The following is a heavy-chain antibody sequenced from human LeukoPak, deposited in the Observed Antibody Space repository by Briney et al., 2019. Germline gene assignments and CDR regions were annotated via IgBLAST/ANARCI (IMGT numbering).Heavy chain of an antibody. J-gene: IGHJ4*02. V-gene: IGHV4-39*01. CDR3: TRHHDYGDKIDY. Sequence: SETLSLTCTVSGGSVTSASHYWAWIRQPPGKGLEWIGSIHYSGSTYYSPSLKRRLTTSGNTSKSQFSLKLTFVTAADTAGYYCTRHHDYGDKIDYWGQGTLVTVSS. D-gene: IGHD4-23*01. CDR1: GGSVTSASHY. CDR2: IHYSGST.